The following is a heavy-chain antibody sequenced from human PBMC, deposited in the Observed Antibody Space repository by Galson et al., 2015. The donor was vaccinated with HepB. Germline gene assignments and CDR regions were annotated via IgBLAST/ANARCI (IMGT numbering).Heavy chain of an antibody. V-gene: IGHV1-46*01. CDR1: GYTFTSYY. D-gene: IGHD1-26*01. J-gene: IGHJ6*02. CDR2: INPDGGST. Sequence: SVKVSCKAAGYTFTSYYMHWVRQAPGEGLEWMGIINPDGGSTRYAQKFQGRVSMARDTSTTTVYMELSSLRSEDTAVYYCARDSSQVRWEFFNYYYYGLDVWGQGTTVTVSS. CDR3: ARDSSQVRWEFFNYYYYGLDV.